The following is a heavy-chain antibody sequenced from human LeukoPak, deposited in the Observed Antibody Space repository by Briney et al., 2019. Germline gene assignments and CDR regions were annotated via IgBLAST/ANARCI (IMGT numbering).Heavy chain of an antibody. Sequence: GGSLRLSCAASGFTFSSYAMSWVRQAPGKGLEWVSAISGSGGSTYYADSVKGRFTISRDNSKNTLYLQMNSLRAEDTAVYYCAKLSGDYFFGGNSFDIWGQGTMVTVSS. V-gene: IGHV3-23*01. CDR1: GFTFSSYA. CDR2: ISGSGGST. D-gene: IGHD4-17*01. J-gene: IGHJ3*02. CDR3: AKLSGDYFFGGNSFDI.